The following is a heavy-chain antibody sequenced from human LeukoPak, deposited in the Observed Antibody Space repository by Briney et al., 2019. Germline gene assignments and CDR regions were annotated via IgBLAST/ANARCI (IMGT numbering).Heavy chain of an antibody. V-gene: IGHV1-2*02. Sequence: WASVKVSCXASGYTFTGYYMHWVRLALGQGLGWMEWINPNSYGTNYAQKFQGRVTMTRDTSISTAYMELSRLRSDDTAVYYCARGGGVTTVVTLLDYWGQGTLVTVSS. J-gene: IGHJ4*02. CDR1: GYTFTGYY. CDR2: INPNSYGT. D-gene: IGHD4-23*01. CDR3: ARGGGVTTVVTLLDY.